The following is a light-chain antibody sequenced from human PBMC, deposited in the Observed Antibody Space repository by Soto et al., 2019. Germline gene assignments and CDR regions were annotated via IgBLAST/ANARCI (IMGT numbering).Light chain of an antibody. CDR1: QTISSW. CDR3: EHYHSYSEA. V-gene: IGKV1-5*03. J-gene: IGKJ1*01. CDR2: KAS. Sequence: DIQMTQSPSTLSGSVGDRVTITCRASQTISSWLAWYQQKPGKAPKLLIYKASTLKSGVPSRFSGSGSATEFPLTLSSLQPDDFATYDCEHYHSYSEAFGQGTKVELK.